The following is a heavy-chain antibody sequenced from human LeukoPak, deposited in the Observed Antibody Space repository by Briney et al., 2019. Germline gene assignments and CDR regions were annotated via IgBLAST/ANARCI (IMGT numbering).Heavy chain of an antibody. J-gene: IGHJ4*02. Sequence: SGPTLVKPTQTLTLTCTFSGFSFRTSAVAVGWIRQPPGEALEWLAVVYGDDDKRYSPSLKSRLTITKDTSKSQVVLTMTNMDPVDTATYYCAHRMYSSDWRPFDYWGQGILVTVSS. CDR1: GFSFRTSAVA. D-gene: IGHD6-19*01. CDR3: AHRMYSSDWRPFDY. CDR2: VYGDDDK. V-gene: IGHV2-5*02.